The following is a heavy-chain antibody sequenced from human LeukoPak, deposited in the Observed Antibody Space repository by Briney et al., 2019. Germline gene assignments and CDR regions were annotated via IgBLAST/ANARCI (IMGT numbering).Heavy chain of an antibody. CDR3: ARDLGFNSAS. CDR2: INHDGSST. D-gene: IGHD1-1*01. V-gene: IGHV3-74*01. J-gene: IGHJ5*02. CDR1: GFTFTNYW. Sequence: GGSLRLSCAASGFTFTNYWMHWVRQVPGKGLVWVSHINHDGSSTNYADSVKGRFTISKDNAKNTLYLQMNSLTAEDTAVYYCARDLGFNSASWGQGTLVTVSS.